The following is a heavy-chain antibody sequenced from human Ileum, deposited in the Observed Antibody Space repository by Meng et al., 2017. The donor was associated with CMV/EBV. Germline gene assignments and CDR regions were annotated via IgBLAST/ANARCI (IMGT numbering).Heavy chain of an antibody. CDR2: MYFSGIA. J-gene: IGHJ4*02. Sequence: QMHVQEQGPDMVKPAATLSLACTVSGAPNSSASPSCAWFRQPTGKRLEWIGSMYFSGIADYNPSLKSRVTISLHATQKQFSLRLTSVTAADSAVYFCARDLTNKWFYYWGQGTLVTVSS. V-gene: IGHV4-39*07. CDR1: GAPNSSASPS. D-gene: IGHD1-26*01. CDR3: ARDLTNKWFYY.